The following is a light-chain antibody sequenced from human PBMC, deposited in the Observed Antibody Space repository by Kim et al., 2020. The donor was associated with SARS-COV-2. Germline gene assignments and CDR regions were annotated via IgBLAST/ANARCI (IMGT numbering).Light chain of an antibody. CDR1: QSLGSN. CDR3: QQYGNWPPIT. J-gene: IGKJ4*01. V-gene: IGKV3-15*01. CDR2: DAS. Sequence: SPGERATLSCRASQSLGSNLAWYQQKPGQAPRLLIYDASTRATGVPARFSGSGSGTEFTLTISSLQSEDFAVYYCQQYGNWPPITFGGGTKVDIK.